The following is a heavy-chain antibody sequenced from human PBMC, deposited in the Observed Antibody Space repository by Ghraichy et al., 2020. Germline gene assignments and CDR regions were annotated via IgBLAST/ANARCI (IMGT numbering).Heavy chain of an antibody. CDR2: IWYDGSNK. Sequence: GGSLRLSCAASGFTFSSYGMHWVRQAPGKGLEWVAVIWYDGSNKYYADSVKGRFTISRDNSKNTLYLQMNSLRAEDTAVYYCARDHDSSSSIAGYWGQGTLVTVSS. D-gene: IGHD6-6*01. CDR3: ARDHDSSSSIAGY. V-gene: IGHV3-33*01. CDR1: GFTFSSYG. J-gene: IGHJ4*02.